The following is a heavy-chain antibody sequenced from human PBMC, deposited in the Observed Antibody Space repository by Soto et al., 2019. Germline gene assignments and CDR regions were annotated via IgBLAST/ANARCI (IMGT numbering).Heavy chain of an antibody. D-gene: IGHD2-15*01. CDR2: ISYDGSNK. CDR1: GFTFSSYG. CDR3: ACCSGGSCYIDAFDI. V-gene: IGHV3-30*03. J-gene: IGHJ3*02. Sequence: QVQLVESGGGVVQPGRSLRLSCAASGFTFSSYGMHWVRQAPGKGLEWVAVISYDGSNKYYADSVKGRFTISRDNSKKTLYLQMNSLRAADTAVYYCACCSGGSCYIDAFDIWGQGTMVTVSS.